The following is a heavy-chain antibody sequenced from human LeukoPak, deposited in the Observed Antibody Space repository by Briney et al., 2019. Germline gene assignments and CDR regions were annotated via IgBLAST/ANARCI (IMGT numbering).Heavy chain of an antibody. J-gene: IGHJ4*02. CDR3: AKTGTPWYYFDY. CDR1: GFTFSSYA. Sequence: HPGGSLRLSCAASGFTFSSYAMHWVRQAPGKGLEWVAVISYDGSNKYYADSVKGRFTISRDNSKNTLYLQMNSLRAEDTAVYYCAKTGTPWYYFDYWGQGTLVTVSS. D-gene: IGHD6-13*01. CDR2: ISYDGSNK. V-gene: IGHV3-30-3*02.